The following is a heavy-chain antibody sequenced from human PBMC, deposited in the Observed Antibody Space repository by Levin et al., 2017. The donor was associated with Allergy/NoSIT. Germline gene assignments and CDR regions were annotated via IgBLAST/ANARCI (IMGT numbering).Heavy chain of an antibody. D-gene: IGHD1-7*01. CDR2: IYPGDSDT. CDR3: TRQGDRNSYDI. CDR1: GYNFSTFW. J-gene: IGHJ3*02. Sequence: GGSLRLSCEGSGYNFSTFWIGWVRQMPGKGLEWMGIIYPGDSDTRYRPPFPGQVIISADKSISTAYLHWSSLEASDTAIYYCTRQGDRNSYDIWGQGTVVSVSS. V-gene: IGHV5-51*01.